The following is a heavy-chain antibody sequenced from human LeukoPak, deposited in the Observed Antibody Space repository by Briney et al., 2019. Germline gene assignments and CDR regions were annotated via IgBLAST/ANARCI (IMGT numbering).Heavy chain of an antibody. J-gene: IGHJ4*02. D-gene: IGHD6-13*01. V-gene: IGHV1-2*02. CDR1: GYTFTGYY. CDR2: INPNSGGT. Sequence: GASVKVSCKASGYTFTGYYMHWVRQAPGQGLEWMGWINPNSGGTNYAQKFQGRVTMTRDTSISTAYMELSRLRSDDTAVYYCAREGSSWYGPFFDYWGQGTLVTVSS. CDR3: AREGSSWYGPFFDY.